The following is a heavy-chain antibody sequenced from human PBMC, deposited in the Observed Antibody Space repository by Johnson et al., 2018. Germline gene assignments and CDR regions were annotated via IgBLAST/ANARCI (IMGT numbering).Heavy chain of an antibody. CDR1: GFTFGDYA. V-gene: IGHV3-49*05. CDR2: IRSKAYGGTT. J-gene: IGHJ3*01. CDR3: TRGMGWQLVFAFDV. D-gene: IGHD6-6*01. Sequence: VQLVESGGTLVKPGRSLRLSCTASGFTFGDYALSWFRQAPGKGLEWIGFIRSKAYGGTTEYAASVKGRFTVSRDDSKSIAYLQMNSLQTEDTAEYYCTRGMGWQLVFAFDVWGQGTMLTVSS.